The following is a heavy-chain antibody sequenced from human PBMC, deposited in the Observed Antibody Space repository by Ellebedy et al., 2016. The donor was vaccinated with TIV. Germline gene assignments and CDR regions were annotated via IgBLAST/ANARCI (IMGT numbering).Heavy chain of an antibody. CDR2: IYHSGST. J-gene: IGHJ5*02. CDR1: GYSISSGYY. CDR3: ARDQALAAALDWFDP. D-gene: IGHD6-13*01. V-gene: IGHV4-38-2*02. Sequence: SETLSLXCTVSGYSISSGYYWGWIRQPPGKGLEWIGSIYHSGSTYYNPSLKSRVTISVDTSKNQFSLKLSSVTAADTAVYYCARDQALAAALDWFDPWGQGTLVTVSS.